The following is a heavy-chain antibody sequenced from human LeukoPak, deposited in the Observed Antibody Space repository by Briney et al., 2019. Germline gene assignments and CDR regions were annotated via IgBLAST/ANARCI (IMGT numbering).Heavy chain of an antibody. V-gene: IGHV3-30*18. CDR1: GFTFSSYS. D-gene: IGHD4-17*01. CDR3: AKDGDYDYYYYMDV. J-gene: IGHJ6*03. CDR2: ISYDGSKK. Sequence: GGSLRLSCAASGFTFSSYSMHWVRQAPGKGLGWVAVISYDGSKKYYADSVKGRCTISRDKSKNPLYLQMNSLRAEDTAVYYCAKDGDYDYYYYMDVWGKGTTVTVSS.